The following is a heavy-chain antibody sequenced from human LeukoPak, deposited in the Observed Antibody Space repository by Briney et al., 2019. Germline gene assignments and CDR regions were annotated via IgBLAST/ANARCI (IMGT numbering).Heavy chain of an antibody. CDR3: ARTGYSSGWPFLFDP. CDR1: GFTFSNSW. Sequence: GGSLRLSCSASGFTFSNSWMGWVRQAPGKGLEWVANIKSDESEKYYVDSVKGRFTISRDNAENSLHLQMNSLRVEDTAVYYCARTGYSSGWPFLFDPWGQGTLVTVSS. J-gene: IGHJ5*02. V-gene: IGHV3-7*01. CDR2: IKSDESEK. D-gene: IGHD6-19*01.